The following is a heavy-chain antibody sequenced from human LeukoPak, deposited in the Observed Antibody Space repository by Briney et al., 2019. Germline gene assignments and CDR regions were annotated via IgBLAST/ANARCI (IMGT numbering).Heavy chain of an antibody. CDR2: ISGRGDST. J-gene: IGHJ3*02. Sequence: GGSLRLSCAASGFTFDDYGMSWVRQAPGKGLEWVSSISGRGDSTNYADSVKGRFTIPRDNSKNTLYMQMNSLRAEDTAVYYCAKRRGSYAFQGAFDIWGQGTMVTVSS. D-gene: IGHD1-26*01. CDR3: AKRRGSYAFQGAFDI. CDR1: GFTFDDYG. V-gene: IGHV3-23*01.